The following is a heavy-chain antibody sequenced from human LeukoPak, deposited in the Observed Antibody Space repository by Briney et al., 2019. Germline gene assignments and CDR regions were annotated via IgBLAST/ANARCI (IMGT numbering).Heavy chain of an antibody. CDR2: IYSGGNT. CDR1: GFTVSSNY. Sequence: GGSLRLSCAASGFTVSSNYMSWVRQAPGKGPEWISVIYSGGNTYYADSVKGRFTISRDNSKNTLYLQMNSLRAEDTAVYYCARATAMDVWGQGTTVTVSS. D-gene: IGHD5-24*01. CDR3: ARATAMDV. V-gene: IGHV3-53*01. J-gene: IGHJ6*02.